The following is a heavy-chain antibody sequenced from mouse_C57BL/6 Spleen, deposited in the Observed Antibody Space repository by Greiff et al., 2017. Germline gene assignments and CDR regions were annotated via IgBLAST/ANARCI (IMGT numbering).Heavy chain of an antibody. V-gene: IGHV5-16*01. CDR1: GFTFSDYY. J-gene: IGHJ1*03. Sequence: EVQLVESEGGLVQPGSSMKLSCTASGFTFSDYYMAWVRQVPEKGLEWVANINYDGSSTYYLDSLKSRFIISRDNAKNILYLQMSSLKSEDTATYYCARESYYGSISYFDVWGTGTTVTVSS. D-gene: IGHD1-1*01. CDR2: INYDGSST. CDR3: ARESYYGSISYFDV.